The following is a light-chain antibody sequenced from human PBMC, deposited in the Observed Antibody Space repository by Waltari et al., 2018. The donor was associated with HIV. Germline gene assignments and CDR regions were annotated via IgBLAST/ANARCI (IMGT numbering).Light chain of an antibody. CDR3: SSFAPTNKFYVL. V-gene: IGLV2-8*01. Sequence: QSTLTQPPSASGSPGQSVTISCTGTSSDIGGYNYVSWYQQHPGKAPKLIMTEVTKRPSGVLDRFSGSKSGNTASLTVSGLQADDEALYYCSSFAPTNKFYVLFGGGTTLTVL. CDR1: SSDIGGYNY. CDR2: EVT. J-gene: IGLJ2*01.